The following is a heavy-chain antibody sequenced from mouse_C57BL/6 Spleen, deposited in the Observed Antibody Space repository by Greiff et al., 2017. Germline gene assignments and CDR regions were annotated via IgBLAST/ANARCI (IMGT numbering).Heavy chain of an antibody. J-gene: IGHJ4*01. Sequence: QVQLQQPGAELVRPGSSVKLSCKASGYTFTSYWMHWVKQRPIQGLEWIGNIDPSDSETHYNQKFKDKATLTVDKSYSTAYMQLSSLTSEDSAVYYCARWYYGSNYAMDYWGQGTSVTVSS. CDR3: ARWYYGSNYAMDY. D-gene: IGHD1-1*01. CDR1: GYTFTSYW. CDR2: IDPSDSET. V-gene: IGHV1-52*01.